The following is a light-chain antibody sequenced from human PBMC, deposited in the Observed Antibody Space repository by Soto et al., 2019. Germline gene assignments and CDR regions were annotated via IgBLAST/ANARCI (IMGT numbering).Light chain of an antibody. CDR3: QQSYTST. V-gene: IGKV1-33*01. Sequence: DIQMTQSPSSLSASVGDRFTITCQASQDISNYLNWYQQKPGKAPKLLIYDASNLETGVPSRFSGSGSGTDFTFTISSLQPEDFATYYCQQSYTSTFGPGTKVEIK. J-gene: IGKJ4*02. CDR1: QDISNY. CDR2: DAS.